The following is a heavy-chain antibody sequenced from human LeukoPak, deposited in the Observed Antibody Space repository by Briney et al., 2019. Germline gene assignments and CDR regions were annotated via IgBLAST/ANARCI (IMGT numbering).Heavy chain of an antibody. Sequence: GASVKVSCKASGYTFTSYDINWVRQATGQGLEWMGWMNPNSGNTGYAQKFQGRVTMTRNTSISTAYMELSSLRSEDTAVYYCARGLGGYNWNYNHRFDPWGQGTLVTVSS. CDR1: GYTFTSYD. D-gene: IGHD1-7*01. J-gene: IGHJ5*02. V-gene: IGHV1-8*01. CDR3: ARGLGGYNWNYNHRFDP. CDR2: MNPNSGNT.